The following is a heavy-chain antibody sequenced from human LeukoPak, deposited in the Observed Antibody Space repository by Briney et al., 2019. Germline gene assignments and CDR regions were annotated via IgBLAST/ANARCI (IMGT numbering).Heavy chain of an antibody. D-gene: IGHD2-15*01. CDR2: ISAYNGNT. Sequence: GASVKVSCKASGYTFTSYGVSWVRQAPGQGLEWMVWISAYNGNTNYAQKLQGRVTMTTDTSTSTAYMELRSLRSDDTAVYYCARDRCSGGSCHRKWFDPWGQGTLVTVSS. CDR3: ARDRCSGGSCHRKWFDP. CDR1: GYTFTSYG. V-gene: IGHV1-18*01. J-gene: IGHJ5*02.